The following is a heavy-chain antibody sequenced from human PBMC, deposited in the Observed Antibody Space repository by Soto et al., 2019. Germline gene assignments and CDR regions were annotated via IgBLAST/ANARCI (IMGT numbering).Heavy chain of an antibody. V-gene: IGHV4-59*01. D-gene: IGHD5-18*01. CDR2: IYYSGST. J-gene: IGHJ3*02. Sequence: SETLSLTCTVSGGSISSYYWSWIRQPPGKGLEWIGYIYYSGSTNYNPSLKSRVTISVDTSKNQFSLKLSSVTAADTAVYYCARDTGIQIDAFDIWGQGTMVTVSS. CDR1: GGSISSYY. CDR3: ARDTGIQIDAFDI.